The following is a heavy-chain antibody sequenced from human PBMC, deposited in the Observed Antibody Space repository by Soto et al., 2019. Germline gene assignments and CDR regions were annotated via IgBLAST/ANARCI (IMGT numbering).Heavy chain of an antibody. CDR2: IDPSDSYT. Sequence: PGESLKISGKGSGYSFTSYWISWVRQMPGKGLEWMGRIDPSDSYTNYSPSFQGHVTISADKSISTAYLQWSSLKASDTAMYYCARRKGDYFAFDIWGQGTMVTVSS. V-gene: IGHV5-10-1*01. J-gene: IGHJ3*02. CDR3: ARRKGDYFAFDI. CDR1: GYSFTSYW. D-gene: IGHD4-17*01.